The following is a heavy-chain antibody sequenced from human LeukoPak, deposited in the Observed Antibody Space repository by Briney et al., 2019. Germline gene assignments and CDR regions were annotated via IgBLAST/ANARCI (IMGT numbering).Heavy chain of an antibody. CDR3: AREPKFSGIAVAGSIDY. CDR1: GYTFTSYG. J-gene: IGHJ4*02. Sequence: GSVTVSCKASGYTFTSYGISWVRQAPGQGAEWMGWISAYNGNTNYAQKLQGRVTMTTDTSTSTAYMELRSLRSDDTAVYYCAREPKFSGIAVAGSIDYWGQGTLVTVSS. CDR2: ISAYNGNT. V-gene: IGHV1-18*01. D-gene: IGHD6-19*01.